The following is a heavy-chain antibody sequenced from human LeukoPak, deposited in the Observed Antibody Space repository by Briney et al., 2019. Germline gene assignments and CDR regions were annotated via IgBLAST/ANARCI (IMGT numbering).Heavy chain of an antibody. V-gene: IGHV4-34*01. D-gene: IGHD3-22*01. CDR2: INQSGST. CDR1: GGSFSTYY. Sequence: SETLSLTCAVSGGSFSTYYWSWIRQPPGKGLEWIGEINQSGSTNYNPSLKSRVTISLDTSKNQFSLKLSSVTAADTAVYYCASDHDSSGYYDYWGQGTLVIVSS. J-gene: IGHJ4*02. CDR3: ASDHDSSGYYDY.